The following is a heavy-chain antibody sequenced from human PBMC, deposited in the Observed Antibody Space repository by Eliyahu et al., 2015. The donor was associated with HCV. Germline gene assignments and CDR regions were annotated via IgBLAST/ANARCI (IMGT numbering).Heavy chain of an antibody. J-gene: IGHJ4*02. CDR3: ARYAGSGTHRFDY. D-gene: IGHD3-10*01. CDR2: IYDSGAT. CDR1: GGSISSGGYA. Sequence: QLQLQESGSGLVKSSQTLSLTCAVXGGSISSGGYAWTWXRQPPGKGLEWIGYIYDSGATYYNPSLKSRVSISTDRSNNQFSLRLNSVTAADTAVYYCARYAGSGTHRFDYWGQGALVTVSS. V-gene: IGHV4-30-2*01.